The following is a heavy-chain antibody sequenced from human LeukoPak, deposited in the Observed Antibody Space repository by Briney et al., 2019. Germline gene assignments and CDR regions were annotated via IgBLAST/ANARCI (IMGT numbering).Heavy chain of an antibody. D-gene: IGHD2-15*01. CDR3: ARDRCSGGSCRAYNYYYGLDV. Sequence: PGRSLRLSCAASGFTFSSYAMHWVGRPPGQGLVWVAVISYDGNNKYYADSVKGRFTISRANSKNTLYLQMNSLRPEDTCVYYCARDRCSGGSCRAYNYYYGLDVWGEGTTVTVSS. CDR2: ISYDGNNK. CDR1: GFTFSSYA. J-gene: IGHJ6*04. V-gene: IGHV3-30*04.